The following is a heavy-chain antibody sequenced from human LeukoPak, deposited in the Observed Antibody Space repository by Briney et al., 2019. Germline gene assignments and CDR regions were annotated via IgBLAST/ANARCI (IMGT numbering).Heavy chain of an antibody. J-gene: IGHJ4*02. CDR1: GFTFSSYS. Sequence: GGSLRLSCAASGFTFSSYSMNWVRQAPGKGLEWVSSISSSSSYIYYADSVKGRFTISRDNAKNSLYLLMNSLRAEDTAVYYCARDFGEGQAAAGKGGNYWGQGTLVTVSS. CDR2: ISSSSSYI. CDR3: ARDFGEGQAAAGKGGNY. D-gene: IGHD6-13*01. V-gene: IGHV3-21*01.